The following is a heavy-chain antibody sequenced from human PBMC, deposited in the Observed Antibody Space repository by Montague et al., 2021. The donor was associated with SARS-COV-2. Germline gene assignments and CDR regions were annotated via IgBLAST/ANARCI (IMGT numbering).Heavy chain of an antibody. CDR2: VDPEDGKT. D-gene: IGHD7-27*01. J-gene: IGHJ4*02. CDR1: GYSLTELP. V-gene: IGHV1-24*01. CDR3: ATSADWGSTGRFDF. Sequence: SVKVSCKVSGYSLTELPMHWVRQAPGKGLEWMGGVDPEDGKTIYAQNFQGRLTIAEDTSADTVYMELSSLRSDDTAVYYCATSADWGSTGRFDFWGQGTLVTVFS.